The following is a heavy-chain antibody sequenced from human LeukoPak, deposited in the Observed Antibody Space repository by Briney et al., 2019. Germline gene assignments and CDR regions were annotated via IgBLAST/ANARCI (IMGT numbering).Heavy chain of an antibody. V-gene: IGHV1-2*02. CDR3: ARAGYCSSTTCYDWFDP. Sequence: ASVKLSCKASGYTFTGYYMHWVRHPPAQGLECMGLINPNSGGTNYAQKFQGRVTMTRDTSISTAYMELSRLRSDDTAVYYCARAGYCSSTTCYDWFDPWGQGTLVTVSS. CDR2: INPNSGGT. J-gene: IGHJ5*02. CDR1: GYTFTGYY. D-gene: IGHD2-2*03.